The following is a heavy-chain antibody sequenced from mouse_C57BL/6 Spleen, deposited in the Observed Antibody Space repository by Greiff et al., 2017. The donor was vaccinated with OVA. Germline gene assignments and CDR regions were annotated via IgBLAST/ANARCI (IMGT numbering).Heavy chain of an antibody. Sequence: EVQLQQSGAELVRPGASVKLSCTASGFNIKDYYMHWVKQRPEQGLEWIGRIDPEDGDTEYAPKFQGKATMTADTSSNTAYLQLSSLTSEDTAVYYCTLLRRGGYAMDYWGQGTSVTVSS. V-gene: IGHV14-1*01. J-gene: IGHJ4*01. D-gene: IGHD1-1*01. CDR2: IDPEDGDT. CDR3: TLLRRGGYAMDY. CDR1: GFNIKDYY.